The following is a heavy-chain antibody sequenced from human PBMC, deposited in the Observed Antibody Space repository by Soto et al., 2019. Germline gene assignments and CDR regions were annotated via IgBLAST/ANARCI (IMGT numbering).Heavy chain of an antibody. CDR2: ISGSGVSN. D-gene: IGHD5-12*01. Sequence: EVQLLESGGGLVQPGGSLRLSCAASGFTLSTHAFSWVREPPGKGRERVPVISGSGVSNYYADSVKGRFTISRDISKNTLCLQRNSLRAEDTAVYYCAKPTKRGYSGYESYWYFDLWGRGTLVTVST. CDR3: AKPTKRGYSGYESYWYFDL. CDR1: GFTLSTHA. J-gene: IGHJ2*01. V-gene: IGHV3-23*01.